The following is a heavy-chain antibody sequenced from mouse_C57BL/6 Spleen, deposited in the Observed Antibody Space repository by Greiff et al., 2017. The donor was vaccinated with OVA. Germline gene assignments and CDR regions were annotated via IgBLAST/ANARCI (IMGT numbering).Heavy chain of an antibody. CDR1: GYTFTSYW. V-gene: IGHV1-64*01. D-gene: IGHD2-3*01. Sequence: QVQLQQPGAELVKPGASVKLSCKASGYTFTSYWMHWVKQRPGQGLEWIGMIHPNSGSTNYNEKFKSKATLTVDKSSSTAYMQLSSLTSEDSAVYYCAREDGYPRYFDVWGTGTTVTVSS. CDR3: AREDGYPRYFDV. CDR2: IHPNSGST. J-gene: IGHJ1*03.